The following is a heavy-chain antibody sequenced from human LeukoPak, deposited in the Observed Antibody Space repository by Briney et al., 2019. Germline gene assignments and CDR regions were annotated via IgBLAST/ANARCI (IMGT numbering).Heavy chain of an antibody. Sequence: ASVKVFCKASGYTFTSYYMHWVRQAPGQGLEWMGIINPSGGSTSYAQKFQGRVTMTRDMSTSTVYMELSSLRSEDTAVYYCARDSGSGVDYWGQGTLVTVSS. V-gene: IGHV1-46*01. D-gene: IGHD6-19*01. CDR3: ARDSGSGVDY. CDR1: GYTFTSYY. CDR2: INPSGGST. J-gene: IGHJ4*02.